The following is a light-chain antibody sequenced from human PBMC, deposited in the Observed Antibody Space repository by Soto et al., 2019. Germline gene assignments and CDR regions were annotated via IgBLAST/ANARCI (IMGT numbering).Light chain of an antibody. CDR2: GAY. Sequence: MVTQSAATVSLYPGERATLSCRASQSVSGYLAWYQQRPGQAPRLLIYGAYTRATGIPVRFSGSGSGTDFTRTISILDPEDFAVYYCQQYGSPLLVTFGQGTK. CDR3: QQYGSPLLVT. V-gene: IGKV3-20*01. J-gene: IGKJ1*01. CDR1: QSVSGY.